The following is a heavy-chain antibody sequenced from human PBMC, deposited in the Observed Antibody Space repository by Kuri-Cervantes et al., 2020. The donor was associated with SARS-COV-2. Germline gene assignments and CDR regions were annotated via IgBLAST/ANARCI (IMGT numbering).Heavy chain of an antibody. Sequence: GESLKISCEVSGFSVTSNYISWVRQAPGKGLEWVAVISYDGSNKYYADSVKGRFTISRDNSKNTLYLQMNSLRAEDTAVYYCARSTGPHIYYDFWSGYYREGYFDYWGQGTLVTVSS. V-gene: IGHV3-30*03. J-gene: IGHJ4*02. CDR2: ISYDGSNK. CDR1: GFSVTSNY. D-gene: IGHD3-3*01. CDR3: ARSTGPHIYYDFWSGYYREGYFDY.